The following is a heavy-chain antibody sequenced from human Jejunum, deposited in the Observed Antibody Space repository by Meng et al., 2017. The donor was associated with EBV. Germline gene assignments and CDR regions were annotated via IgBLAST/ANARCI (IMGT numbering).Heavy chain of an antibody. CDR1: GGSVSSGTYY. CDR3: ARNWNF. CDR2: IYNSGST. V-gene: IGHV4-61*01. J-gene: IGHJ4*02. Sequence: QVQLQTSGPGLVKPCETLSLTCTVSGGSVSSGTYYWTWIRQPPGKGLEWIGYIYNSGSTNYNPSLKSRVTISLDTSKNQFSLKLSSVTAADTAMYYCARNWNFWGQGTLVTVSS. D-gene: IGHD1-1*01.